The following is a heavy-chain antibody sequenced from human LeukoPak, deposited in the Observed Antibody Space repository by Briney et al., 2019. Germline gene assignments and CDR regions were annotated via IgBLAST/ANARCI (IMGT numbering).Heavy chain of an antibody. D-gene: IGHD2-21*01. Sequence: GGSLRLSCAASGFTFGSYAMTWVRQTPGKGLEWVANIKHDGSDAYYADSVSGRLTVSRDNAKNSLYLQMNSLRAEDTAVYYCVKGGWVHILDHWGQGALVTVSP. CDR2: IKHDGSDA. J-gene: IGHJ4*02. V-gene: IGHV3-7*01. CDR1: GFTFGSYA. CDR3: VKGGWVHILDH.